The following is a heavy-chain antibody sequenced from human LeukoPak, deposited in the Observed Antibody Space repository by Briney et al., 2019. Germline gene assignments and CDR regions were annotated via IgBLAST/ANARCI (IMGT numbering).Heavy chain of an antibody. V-gene: IGHV1-46*01. J-gene: IGHJ4*02. CDR2: INPSGGST. D-gene: IGHD3-10*01. Sequence: ASVKVSCKASGYTFTSYYMHWVRQAPGQGLEWMGIINPSGGSTSYAQKFQGRVTMTRDTSTSTVYMELSSLRSEDTAVYYCAGAVGFGEFLDYWGQGTLVTVSS. CDR3: AGAVGFGEFLDY. CDR1: GYTFTSYY.